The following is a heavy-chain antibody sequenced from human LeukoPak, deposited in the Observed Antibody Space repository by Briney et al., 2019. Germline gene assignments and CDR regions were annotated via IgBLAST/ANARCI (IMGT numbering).Heavy chain of an antibody. CDR2: ISTYNGNT. CDR1: GYIYTNYG. J-gene: IGHJ4*02. Sequence: ASVTVSCKASGYIYTNYGIGWVRQAPGQGLAWMGWISTYNGNTHYAQMLQGRVTMTTDTSTTTAYMELRSLRSDDTAMYYCARGCASTSCYLFDYWGQGTLVTVSS. CDR3: ARGCASTSCYLFDY. V-gene: IGHV1-18*01. D-gene: IGHD2-2*01.